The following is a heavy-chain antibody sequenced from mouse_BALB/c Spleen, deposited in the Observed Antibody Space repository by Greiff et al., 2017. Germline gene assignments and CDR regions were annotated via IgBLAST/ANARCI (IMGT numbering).Heavy chain of an antibody. D-gene: IGHD2-3*01. Sequence: VQLQQPGAELVRPGASVKLSCKASGYTFTSYWINWVKQRPGQGLEWIGNIYPSDSYTNYNQKFKDKATLTVDKSSSTAYMQLSSPTSEDSAVYYCTRWLLLGMDYWGQGTSVTVSS. CDR2: IYPSDSYT. CDR3: TRWLLLGMDY. J-gene: IGHJ4*01. V-gene: IGHV1-69*02. CDR1: GYTFTSYW.